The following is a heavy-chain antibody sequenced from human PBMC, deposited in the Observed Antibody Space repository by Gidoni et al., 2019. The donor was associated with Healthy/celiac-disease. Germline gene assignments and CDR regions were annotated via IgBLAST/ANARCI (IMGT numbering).Heavy chain of an antibody. Sequence: EVQLVESGGGLVKPGGSLRLSCAASGCTFSNAWMSWVRQAPGKGLEWVCRIKSKTDGGTTDYAAPVKGRFTISRDDSKNTLYLQMNSLKTEDTAVYYCTTDEGATYYYFDYWGQGTLVTVSS. CDR2: IKSKTDGGTT. CDR1: GCTFSNAW. D-gene: IGHD1-26*01. V-gene: IGHV3-15*01. J-gene: IGHJ4*02. CDR3: TTDEGATYYYFDY.